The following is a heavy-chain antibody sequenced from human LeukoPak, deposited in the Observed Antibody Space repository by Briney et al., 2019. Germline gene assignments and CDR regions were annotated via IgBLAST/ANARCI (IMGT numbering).Heavy chain of an antibody. CDR2: IYYSGTT. J-gene: IGHJ3*02. D-gene: IGHD3-10*01. V-gene: IGHV4-31*03. CDR1: GGSISNGGCY. CDR3: ARDRGNDDFDI. Sequence: SETLSLTCTLSGGSISNGGCYWPWIRQHPGKGLEWIGHIYYSGTTYYNPSLKSRVTISVDTSKNQFSLKLTSVTAADTAVYYCARDRGNDDFDIWGQGTMVTVSS.